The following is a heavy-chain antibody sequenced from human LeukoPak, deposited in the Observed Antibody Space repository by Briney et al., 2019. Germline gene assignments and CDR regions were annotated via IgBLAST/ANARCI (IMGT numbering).Heavy chain of an antibody. V-gene: IGHV3-23*05. CDR3: AKARAAVVEAAINY. CDR1: GFNFSNYA. D-gene: IGHD2-15*01. CDR2: VNSNDKP. J-gene: IGHJ4*02. Sequence: GGSLRLSCAASGFNFSNYAMTWVRQAPGKGLEWVSTVNSNDKPYYADSVKGRFTISRDNSKNTLYLQMNALRVEDTALYYCAKARAAVVEAAINYWGQGILVTVSP.